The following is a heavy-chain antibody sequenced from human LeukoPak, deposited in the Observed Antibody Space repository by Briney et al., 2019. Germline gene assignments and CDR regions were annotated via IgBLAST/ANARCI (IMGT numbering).Heavy chain of an antibody. Sequence: SVKVSCKASGGTFSSYAISWVRQAPGQGLEWMGGTIPIFGTPNYAQKFQGRVTITTDESTSTAYMELSSLRSEDTAVYYCARIMVDDYGDNGLSWGQGTLVTVSS. CDR1: GGTFSSYA. CDR3: ARIMVDDYGDNGLS. J-gene: IGHJ5*02. D-gene: IGHD4-17*01. V-gene: IGHV1-69*05. CDR2: TIPIFGTP.